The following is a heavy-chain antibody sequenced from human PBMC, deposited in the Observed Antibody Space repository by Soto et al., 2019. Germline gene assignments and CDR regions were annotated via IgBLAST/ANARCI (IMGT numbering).Heavy chain of an antibody. CDR1: GYTFTTYG. J-gene: IGHJ3*02. D-gene: IGHD2-21*01. CDR2: ISAYNGNT. Sequence: ASVKVSCKASGYTFTTYGFSWVRQAPGQGLEWMRWISAYNGNTNYAQKHQGRVTMTTDKSTSTAYMELRSLTSDDTAVYYFAGNLAYCGGDCYSYAFDIWGQGTMVTVSS. CDR3: AGNLAYCGGDCYSYAFDI. V-gene: IGHV1-18*01.